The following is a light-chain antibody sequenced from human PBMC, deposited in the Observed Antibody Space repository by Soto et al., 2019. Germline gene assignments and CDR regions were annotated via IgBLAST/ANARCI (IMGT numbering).Light chain of an antibody. V-gene: IGKV1-9*01. Sequence: DIQLTQSPSFLSASVGDRVTITCRASQGIYSYLTWYQQKTGKDPKLLIYAASTLQSGVPSRLCGSGSWTEFSLTISSLQPEDFATYYCQQHNSYPWTFGPGTKVDIK. J-gene: IGKJ3*01. CDR3: QQHNSYPWT. CDR2: AAS. CDR1: QGIYSY.